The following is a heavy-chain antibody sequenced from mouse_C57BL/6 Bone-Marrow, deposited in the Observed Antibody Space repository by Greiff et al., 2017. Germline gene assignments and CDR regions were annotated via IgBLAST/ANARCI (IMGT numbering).Heavy chain of an antibody. CDR1: GYTFTDYE. CDR2: IDPETGGT. V-gene: IGHV1-15*01. Sequence: QVQLQQSGAELVRPGASVTLSCKASGYTFTDYEMHWVQQTPVHGLEWIGAIDPETGGTAYNQKFKGKAILTADKSSSTADMELRSLTSEDSAVYYCTRDYYYGSSYVGNWYFDVWGTGTTVTVSS. D-gene: IGHD1-1*01. CDR3: TRDYYYGSSYVGNWYFDV. J-gene: IGHJ1*03.